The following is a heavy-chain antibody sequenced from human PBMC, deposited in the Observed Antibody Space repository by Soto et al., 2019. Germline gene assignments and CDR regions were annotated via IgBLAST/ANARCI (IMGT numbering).Heavy chain of an antibody. Sequence: QVQLVESGGGLVKPGGSLRLSCAASGFTFSDYYMSWIRQAPGKGLEWVSYISSSSSYTNYADSVKGRCTISRDNAKHSLYMQMNSQSAEDTAVYYCARDLNWNQPYPPATDVYYYYYYGMDVWGQGTTVTVSS. J-gene: IGHJ6*02. CDR1: GFTFSDYY. CDR2: ISSSSSYT. V-gene: IGHV3-11*06. CDR3: ARDLNWNQPYPPATDVYYYYYYGMDV. D-gene: IGHD1-20*01.